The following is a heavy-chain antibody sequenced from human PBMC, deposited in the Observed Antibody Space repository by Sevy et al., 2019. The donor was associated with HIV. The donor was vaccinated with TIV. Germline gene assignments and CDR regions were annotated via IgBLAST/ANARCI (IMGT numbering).Heavy chain of an antibody. Sequence: SETLSLTCTVSGGSITSLYWNWIRQPPGKGLEWIVNIYYNGHINYNPSLKSRVTLSLDTSKNQFSQRLSSVTAADTAMYYCAGENAWGRGYSWGQGTLVTVSS. CDR1: GGSITSLY. J-gene: IGHJ4*02. D-gene: IGHD1-26*01. CDR3: AGENAWGRGYS. V-gene: IGHV4-59*08. CDR2: IYYNGHI.